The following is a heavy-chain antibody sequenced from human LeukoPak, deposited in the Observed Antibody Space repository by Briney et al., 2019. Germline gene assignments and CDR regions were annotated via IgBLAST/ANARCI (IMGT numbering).Heavy chain of an antibody. J-gene: IGHJ4*02. Sequence: SETLSLTCAVYGGSFSGHYWSWIRQPPGKGLEWIGEINHSGSTNYNPSLKSRVTISVDTSKNQFSLKLSSVTAADTAVYYCARRKRVGVPLDYWGQGTLVAVSS. CDR3: ARRKRVGVPLDY. V-gene: IGHV4-34*01. CDR1: GGSFSGHY. D-gene: IGHD1-26*01. CDR2: INHSGST.